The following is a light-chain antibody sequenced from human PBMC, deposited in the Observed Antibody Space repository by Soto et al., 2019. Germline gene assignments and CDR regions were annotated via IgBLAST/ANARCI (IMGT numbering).Light chain of an antibody. J-gene: IGKJ4*01. CDR1: QVINSF. CDR3: QQTDSYPST. CDR2: AAS. Sequence: AIQLTQSPSSLSASVGDRVTITCRASQVINSFLAWYQQKPEKATNLLIYAASSLQTGAPSRCSGSGSATDFTLTINSLQPEDFATYYRQQTDSYPSTFGGGTKVDIK. V-gene: IGKV1-13*02.